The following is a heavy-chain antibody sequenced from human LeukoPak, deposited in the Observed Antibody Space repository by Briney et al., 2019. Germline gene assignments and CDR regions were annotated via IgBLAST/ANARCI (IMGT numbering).Heavy chain of an antibody. V-gene: IGHV1-69*05. Sequence: SVKVSCRASGGTFSSYAISWVRQAPGQGLEWMGGIIPIFGTANYAQKFQGRVTITTDESTSTAYMELSSLRSEDTAVYYCARVEYSGGDCPPYYMDVWGKGTTVTVSS. J-gene: IGHJ6*03. CDR1: GGTFSSYA. CDR3: ARVEYSGGDCPPYYMDV. D-gene: IGHD2-21*01. CDR2: IIPIFGTA.